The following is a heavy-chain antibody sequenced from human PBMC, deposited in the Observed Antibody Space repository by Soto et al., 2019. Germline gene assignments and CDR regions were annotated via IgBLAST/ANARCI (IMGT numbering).Heavy chain of an antibody. Sequence: GGSLRLSCAASGFTFSSYWMSWVRQAPGKGLEWVANIKQDGSEKYYVDSVKGRFTISRDNAKNSLYLQMNSLRAEDAAVYYCARDSGATSEEDDAFDIWGQGTMVTVSS. CDR2: IKQDGSEK. CDR3: ARDSGATSEEDDAFDI. V-gene: IGHV3-7*03. D-gene: IGHD5-12*01. CDR1: GFTFSSYW. J-gene: IGHJ3*02.